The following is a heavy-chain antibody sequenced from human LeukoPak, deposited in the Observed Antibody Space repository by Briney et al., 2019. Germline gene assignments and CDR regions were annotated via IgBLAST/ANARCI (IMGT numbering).Heavy chain of an antibody. J-gene: IGHJ5*02. CDR1: GYTFTSYA. CDR2: INTNTGNP. CDR3: ARSTRTNWFDP. V-gene: IGHV7-4-1*02. Sequence: GASVKVSFKASGYTFTSYAMNWVRQAPGQGLEWMGWINTNTGNPTYAQDFTGRFVFSLDTSVSTAYLQISSLKAEDTAVYYCARSTRTNWFDPWGQGTLVTVSS. D-gene: IGHD2-2*01.